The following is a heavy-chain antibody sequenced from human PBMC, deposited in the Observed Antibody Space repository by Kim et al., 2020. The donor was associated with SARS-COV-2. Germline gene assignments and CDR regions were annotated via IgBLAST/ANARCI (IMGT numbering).Heavy chain of an antibody. V-gene: IGHV1-18*01. CDR3: ARRRERDCSSTTCYISPLFLFAS. CDR2: ISTHNGNT. D-gene: IGHD2-2*02. J-gene: IGHJ4*02. CDR1: GYTFTTYS. Sequence: ASVKVSCKASGYTFTTYSITWVRQAPGQGLEWMAWISTHNGNTNYSQKLQGRVTLTKDTSTSTAYLELRSLRSDDTAVYYCARRRERDCSSTTCYISPLFLFASWGQGTLVSVSA.